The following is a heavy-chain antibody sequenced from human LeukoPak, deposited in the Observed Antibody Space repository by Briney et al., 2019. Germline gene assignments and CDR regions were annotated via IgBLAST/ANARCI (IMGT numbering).Heavy chain of an antibody. J-gene: IGHJ4*02. CDR2: IIPIFGTA. D-gene: IGHD2-15*01. CDR3: ARDASQYCSGGSCYSSIFDY. CDR1: GGTFSSYA. V-gene: IGHV1-69*06. Sequence: SVKVSCKASGGTFSSYAISWVRQAPGQGLEWMGGIIPIFGTANYAQKFQGRVTITADNSTSTAYMELSSLRSEDTAVYYCARDASQYCSGGSCYSSIFDYWGQGTLVTVSS.